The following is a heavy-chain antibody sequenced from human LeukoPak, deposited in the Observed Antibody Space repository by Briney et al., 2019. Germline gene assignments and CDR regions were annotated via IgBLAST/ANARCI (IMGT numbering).Heavy chain of an antibody. CDR1: GFTFSSYW. CDR2: ISGSGGST. J-gene: IGHJ6*02. CDR3: AKDTVGYCSGGSCRNYYGMDV. V-gene: IGHV3-23*01. Sequence: GGSLRLSCAASGFTFSSYWMSWVRQAPGKGQEWVSAISGSGGSTYYADSVKGRFTISRDNSKNTLYLQMNSLRAEDTAVYYCAKDTVGYCSGGSCRNYYGMDVWGQGTTVTVSS. D-gene: IGHD2-15*01.